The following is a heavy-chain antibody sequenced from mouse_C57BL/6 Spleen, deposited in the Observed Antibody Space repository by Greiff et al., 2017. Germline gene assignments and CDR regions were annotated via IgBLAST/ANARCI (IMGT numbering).Heavy chain of an antibody. D-gene: IGHD3-1*01. CDR1: GYTFTSYW. J-gene: IGHJ3*01. V-gene: IGHV1-53*01. CDR2: INPSNGGT. CDR3: ARQEGEHGQFAD. Sequence: QVQLQQSGTELVKPGASVKLSCKASGYTFTSYWMHWVKQRPGQGLEWIGNINPSNGGTNYNEKFKSKATLTVDKSSSTAYMQLSSLTSEDSAVYYCARQEGEHGQFADWGKGTMVTVSA.